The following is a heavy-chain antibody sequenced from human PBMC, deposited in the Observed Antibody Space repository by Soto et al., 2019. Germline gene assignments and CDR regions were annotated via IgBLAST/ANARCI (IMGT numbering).Heavy chain of an antibody. CDR1: GGSISSGGYY. CDR3: ARGAVSATPGDNWFDP. CDR2: IYYSGST. J-gene: IGHJ5*02. Sequence: QVQLQESGPGMVKPSQTLSLTCTVSGGSISSGGYYWSWIRQHPGKGLEWLGYIYYSGSTYYNPSLKSRVTISVDTSKNQFSLKLSSLTAADTAVYYCARGAVSATPGDNWFDPWCQGTLVTVSS. D-gene: IGHD2-15*01. V-gene: IGHV4-31*03.